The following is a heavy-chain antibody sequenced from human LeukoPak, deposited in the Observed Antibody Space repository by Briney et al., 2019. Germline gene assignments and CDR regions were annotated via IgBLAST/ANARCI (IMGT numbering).Heavy chain of an antibody. Sequence: GGSLRLSCAASGFTFSSYAMSWVRQAPGKGQEWVSAISGSGGSTYYADSVKGRFTISRDNSKNTLYLQMNSLRAEDTAVYYCAKDKIYGDYWGYYFDYWGQGTLVTVSS. V-gene: IGHV3-23*01. D-gene: IGHD4-17*01. J-gene: IGHJ4*02. CDR3: AKDKIYGDYWGYYFDY. CDR2: ISGSGGST. CDR1: GFTFSSYA.